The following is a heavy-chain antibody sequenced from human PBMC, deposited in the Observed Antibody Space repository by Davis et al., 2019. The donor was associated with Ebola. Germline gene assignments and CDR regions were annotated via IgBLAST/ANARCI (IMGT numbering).Heavy chain of an antibody. CDR2: ISGSGGST. D-gene: IGHD2-15*01. J-gene: IGHJ5*02. V-gene: IGHV3-23*01. CDR1: GFTFSSYA. Sequence: GESLKISCAASGFTFSSYAMSWVRQAPGKGLEWVSAISGSGGSTYYADSVKGRFTISRDNSKNTLYQQMNSLRAEDTAVYYCARDQGYCSGGSCYYNWFDPWGQGTLVTVSS. CDR3: ARDQGYCSGGSCYYNWFDP.